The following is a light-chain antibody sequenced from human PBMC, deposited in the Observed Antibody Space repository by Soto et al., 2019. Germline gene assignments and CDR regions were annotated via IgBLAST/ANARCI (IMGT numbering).Light chain of an antibody. CDR2: EVK. V-gene: IGLV2-14*01. Sequence: QSALTQPASVSGSPGQSITISCSGTSSDVGSSDHISWYQELPGRTPKLMIFEVKSRPSGVSDRFSGSKSGNTASLTISGLQAEDEADYYCLSYTISSTLVFGGGTKVTVL. CDR3: LSYTISSTLV. CDR1: SSDVGSSDH. J-gene: IGLJ3*02.